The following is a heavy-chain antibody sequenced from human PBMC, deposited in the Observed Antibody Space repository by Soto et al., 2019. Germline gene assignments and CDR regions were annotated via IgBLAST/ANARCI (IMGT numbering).Heavy chain of an antibody. V-gene: IGHV3-23*01. J-gene: IGHJ4*02. D-gene: IGHD3-22*01. CDR1: EFTFSNYA. Sequence: GVLRLSCAASEFTFSNYAMSWVRQAPGKGLEWVSAISYGGGTTYYADSVKGRFTISRDNSKNTLYLQMNSLRAEDTAVYYCAKNPGYYYDSTGYHFDYWGQGTLVTVS. CDR2: ISYGGGTT. CDR3: AKNPGYYYDSTGYHFDY.